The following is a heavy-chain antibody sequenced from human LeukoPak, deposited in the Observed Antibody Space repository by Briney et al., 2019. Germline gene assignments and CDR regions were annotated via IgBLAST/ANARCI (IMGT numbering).Heavy chain of an antibody. J-gene: IGHJ4*02. Sequence: SETLSLTCTVSGGSISSYYWSWIRQPAGKGLEWIGRIYTSGSTNYNPSLKSRVTMSVDTSKNQFPLKLSSVTAADTAVYYCARVRSSWSSFDYWGQGTLVTVSS. V-gene: IGHV4-4*07. CDR1: GGSISSYY. CDR3: ARVRSSWSSFDY. D-gene: IGHD6-13*01. CDR2: IYTSGST.